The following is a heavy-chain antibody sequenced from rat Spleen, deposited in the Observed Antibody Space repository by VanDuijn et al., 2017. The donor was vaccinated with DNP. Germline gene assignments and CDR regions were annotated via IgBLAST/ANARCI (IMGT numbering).Heavy chain of an antibody. CDR1: GFTFSDYN. D-gene: IGHD1-11*01. V-gene: IGHV5-7*01. CDR2: ISYDGSST. CDR3: AKGPNYGGWSDYFDY. J-gene: IGHJ2*01. Sequence: EVQLVESGGGLVQPGRSLKLSCAASGFTFSDYNMAWVRQAPKKGLEWVATISYDGSSTYYRDSVKGRFTISRDNAKSTLYLQMDSLRSEDTATYYCAKGPNYGGWSDYFDYWGQGVMVTVSS.